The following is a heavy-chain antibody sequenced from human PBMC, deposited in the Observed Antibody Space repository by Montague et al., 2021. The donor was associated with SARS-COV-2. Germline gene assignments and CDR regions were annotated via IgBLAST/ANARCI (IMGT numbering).Heavy chain of an antibody. CDR1: GGSISNYY. Sequence: SETLSLTCTVSGGSISNYYWSWIRQPPGRGLEWIGYIYYSGSTDYSPSLKSRVTISLDTSKNQFSLKVTSVTAADTAVYYCARGGGYYNYGLDVWGPGTTVPVS. CDR3: ARGGGYYNYGLDV. V-gene: IGHV4-59*01. J-gene: IGHJ6*02. D-gene: IGHD3-22*01. CDR2: IYYSGST.